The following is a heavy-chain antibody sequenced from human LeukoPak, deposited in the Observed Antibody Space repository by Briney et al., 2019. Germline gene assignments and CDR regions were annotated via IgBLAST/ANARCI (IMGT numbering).Heavy chain of an antibody. Sequence: PSETLSLTCAVQGVSVNAYSWSWIRHPPGKGLEWIGEINHSGGTNYNPSLKSRATISVDTSENQFSLRVTSVTAADTAVYYCARIRCGHTDDRCYNYWGQGTLVTVSS. V-gene: IGHV4-34*01. J-gene: IGHJ4*02. CDR2: INHSGGT. CDR1: GVSVNAYS. CDR3: ARIRCGHTDDRCYNY. D-gene: IGHD2-8*01.